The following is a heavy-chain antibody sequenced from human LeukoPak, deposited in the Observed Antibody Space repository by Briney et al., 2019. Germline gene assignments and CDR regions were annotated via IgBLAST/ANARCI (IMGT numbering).Heavy chain of an antibody. V-gene: IGHV3-64D*06. J-gene: IGHJ4*02. CDR1: GFTFSSYA. D-gene: IGHD3-10*01. Sequence: GGSLRLSCSASGFTFSSYAMHWVRQAPGKGLEYVSAISSNGGITYYADSVKGRFTISRDNSKNTLYLQMSSLRAEDTAVYYCVKDRVELGVIRYFDYWGQGTLVTVSS. CDR2: ISSNGGIT. CDR3: VKDRVELGVIRYFDY.